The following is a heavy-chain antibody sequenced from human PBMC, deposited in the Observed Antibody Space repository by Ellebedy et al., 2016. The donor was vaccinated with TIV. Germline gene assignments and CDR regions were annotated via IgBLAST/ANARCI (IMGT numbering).Heavy chain of an antibody. CDR2: ISGSGGST. D-gene: IGHD3-10*01. J-gene: IGHJ4*02. V-gene: IGHV3-23*01. CDR1: GITVSDYF. CDR3: VKGHGDSGTY. Sequence: GGSLRLSCEASGITVSDYFMNWVRQAPGKGLEWVSAISGSGGSTYYADSVKGRFTISRDNTKNSLYLQMNSLRAEDTALYYCVKGHGDSGTYWGQGTLVTVSS.